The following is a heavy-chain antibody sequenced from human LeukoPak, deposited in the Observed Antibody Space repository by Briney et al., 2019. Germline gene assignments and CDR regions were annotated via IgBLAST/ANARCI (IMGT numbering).Heavy chain of an antibody. V-gene: IGHV4-59*12. D-gene: IGHD6-13*01. CDR3: ARDSSSSWREADAFDI. CDR2: IFYSGST. CDR1: GGSLSSYY. Sequence: SETLSLTCTVSGGSLSSYYWTWIRQPPGKGLEWIGYIFYSGSTSFNPSLKSRVTISVDTSKNQFSLKLSSVTAADTAVYYCARDSSSSWREADAFDIWGQGTMVTVSS. J-gene: IGHJ3*02.